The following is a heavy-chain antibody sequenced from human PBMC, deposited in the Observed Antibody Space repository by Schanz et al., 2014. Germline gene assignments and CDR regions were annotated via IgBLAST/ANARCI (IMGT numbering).Heavy chain of an antibody. CDR3: AKDDTQVNGMDV. Sequence: QVQLVESGGGVVQPGRSLRLSCAASGFTFSGYGMHWVRQAPGKGLEWVAIISYDGRHKNYADSVKGRFTISRDNSKNTLHLQMNSLRVEDTAVYYCAKDDTQVNGMDVWGQGTRVTVSS. J-gene: IGHJ6*02. CDR2: ISYDGRHK. V-gene: IGHV3-30*18. CDR1: GFTFSGYG.